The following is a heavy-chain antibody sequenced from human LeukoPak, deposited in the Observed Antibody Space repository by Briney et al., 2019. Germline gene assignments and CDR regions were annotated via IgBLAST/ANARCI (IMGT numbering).Heavy chain of an antibody. CDR3: ARDRAAGGSHNWFDP. V-gene: IGHV1-2*02. CDR2: INPDSGDT. Sequence: ASVKVSCKASGYSLTNYYLHWARQAPGEGREWMGWINPDSGDTRSAEKFQGRVTMTRDPSVNTAYMELSGLSSDGTAVYYCARDRAAGGSHNWFDPWGQGTLVTVSS. J-gene: IGHJ5*02. CDR1: GYSLTNYY. D-gene: IGHD6-13*01.